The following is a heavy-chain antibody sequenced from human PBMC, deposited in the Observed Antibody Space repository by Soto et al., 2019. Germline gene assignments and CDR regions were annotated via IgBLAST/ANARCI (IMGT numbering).Heavy chain of an antibody. D-gene: IGHD3-22*01. CDR1: GFTVSSYG. CDR2: IWYDASNK. V-gene: IGHV3-33*06. Sequence: PGGSLRLSCAASGFTVSSYGMHWVRQAPGKGLEWVALIWYDASNKYYTDSVKGRFTISRDNSKNTLYLQMNSLRAEDTAVYYCAKGPNYYDSSGYPGLDYWGQGTLVTVSS. CDR3: AKGPNYYDSSGYPGLDY. J-gene: IGHJ4*02.